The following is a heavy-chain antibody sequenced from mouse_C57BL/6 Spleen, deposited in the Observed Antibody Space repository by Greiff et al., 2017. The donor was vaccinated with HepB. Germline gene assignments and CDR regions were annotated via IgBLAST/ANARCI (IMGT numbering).Heavy chain of an antibody. D-gene: IGHD1-1*01. CDR1: GYAFSSYW. Sequence: QVQLQQSGAELVKPGASVKISCKASGYAFSSYWMNWVKQRPGKGLEWIGQIYPGDGDTNYNGKFKGKATLTADKSSSTAYMQLSSLTSEDSAVYFCARFPSGYGSSYNYWGQGTTLTVSS. CDR3: ARFPSGYGSSYNY. CDR2: IYPGDGDT. J-gene: IGHJ2*01. V-gene: IGHV1-80*01.